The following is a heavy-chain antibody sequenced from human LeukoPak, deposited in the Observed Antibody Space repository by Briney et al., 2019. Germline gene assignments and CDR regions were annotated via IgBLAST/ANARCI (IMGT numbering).Heavy chain of an antibody. CDR3: ATDQPYYYYMDV. J-gene: IGHJ6*03. Sequence: GGFLRLSCAASGFTFTTYWMSWVRQAPGKGLEWVANIKQDGSEKYYVDSVKGRFTISRDNAKTSLYLQMNSLRADDTAAYYCATDQPYYYYMDVWGKGTTVTVSS. CDR2: IKQDGSEK. V-gene: IGHV3-7*01. CDR1: GFTFTTYW.